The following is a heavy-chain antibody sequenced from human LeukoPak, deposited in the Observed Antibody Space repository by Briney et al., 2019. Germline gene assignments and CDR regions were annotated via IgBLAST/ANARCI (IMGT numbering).Heavy chain of an antibody. Sequence: GSLRLSCAASGFTFSSYAMHWIRQPPGKGLEWIGTLHSSGTSYYNPSLKSRVTMSVDTSKNQFSLKVDSVTAADTAVYYCARSSTSWFDPWGQGTLVTVSS. CDR1: GFTFSSYA. D-gene: IGHD2-2*01. J-gene: IGHJ5*02. CDR2: LHSSGTS. V-gene: IGHV4-59*04. CDR3: ARSSTSWFDP.